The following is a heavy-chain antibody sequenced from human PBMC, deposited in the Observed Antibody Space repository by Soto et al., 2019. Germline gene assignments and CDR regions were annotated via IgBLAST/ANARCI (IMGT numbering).Heavy chain of an antibody. CDR2: ISSSSSYT. V-gene: IGHV3-11*05. CDR3: ARDHHRYSGYDYVDY. CDR1: GFTFSDYY. D-gene: IGHD5-12*01. J-gene: IGHJ4*02. Sequence: QVQLVESGGGLVKPGGSLRLSCAASGFTFSDYYMSWIRQAPGKGLEWVSYISSSSSYTNYADSVKGRFTISRDNAKNSLYLQMNTLRADDTAVYYCARDHHRYSGYDYVDYWGQGTLDTVSS.